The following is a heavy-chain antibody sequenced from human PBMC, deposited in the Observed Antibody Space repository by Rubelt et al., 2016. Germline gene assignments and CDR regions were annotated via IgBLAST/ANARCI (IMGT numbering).Heavy chain of an antibody. D-gene: IGHD3-22*01. V-gene: IGHV4-39*01. CDR3: ARHYYDSSGYYYVSWFDP. J-gene: IGHJ5*02. CDR2: IYYSGST. CDR1: GGSISSSSYY. Sequence: QLQLQESGPGLVKPSETLSLTCTVSGGSISSSSYYWGWIRQPPGKGLEWIGSIYYSGSTYYNPSLRVRVAISFDTSKNQFSLKLSSVTAADTAVYYCARHYYDSSGYYYVSWFDPWGQGTLVTVSS.